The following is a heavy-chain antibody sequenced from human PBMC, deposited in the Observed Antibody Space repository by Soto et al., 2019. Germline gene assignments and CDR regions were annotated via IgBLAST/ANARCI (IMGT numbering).Heavy chain of an antibody. D-gene: IGHD6-6*01. V-gene: IGHV4-34*01. CDR3: ARAPKVSGSSQTRPDF. CDR1: SGSFSGYY. Sequence: PSETVSLTXSIYSGSFSGYYWGWIRQPPGKGLEWIGEISQSGNTNYSPSLKSRVSISIDTSKKQFSLNLASVSAADTAVYYCARAPKVSGSSQTRPDFWGQGTLVTVSS. J-gene: IGHJ4*02. CDR2: ISQSGNT.